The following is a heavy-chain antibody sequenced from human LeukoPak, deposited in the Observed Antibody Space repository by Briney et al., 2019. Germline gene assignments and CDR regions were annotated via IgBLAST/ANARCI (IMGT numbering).Heavy chain of an antibody. CDR3: ASTTNRGAPYYYYYGMDV. CDR1: GYTFTSYA. J-gene: IGHJ6*02. Sequence: ASVKVSCKASGYTFTSYAMHWVRQAPGQRLEWMGWINAGNGNTKYSQKFQGRVTITRDTSASTAYMELSSLRSEDTAVYYCASTTNRGAPYYYYYGMDVWGQGTTVTVSS. V-gene: IGHV1-3*01. D-gene: IGHD3-10*01. CDR2: INAGNGNT.